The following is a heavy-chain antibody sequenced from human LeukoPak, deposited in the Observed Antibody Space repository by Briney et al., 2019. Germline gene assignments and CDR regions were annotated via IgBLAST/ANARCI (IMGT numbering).Heavy chain of an antibody. J-gene: IGHJ4*02. CDR3: ARRAAAASLYYFDY. CDR2: IYYSGST. V-gene: IGHV4-31*03. CDR1: GGSISSGGYY. Sequence: SQTLSLTCTVSGGSISSGGYYWSWIRQHPGKGLEWLGYIYYSGSTYYNPSLKSRVTISVDTSKNQFSLKLSSVTAADTAVYYCARRAAAASLYYFDYWGQGTLVTVSS. D-gene: IGHD6-13*01.